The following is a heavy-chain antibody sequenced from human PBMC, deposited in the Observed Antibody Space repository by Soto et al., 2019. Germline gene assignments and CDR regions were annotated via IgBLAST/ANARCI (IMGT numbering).Heavy chain of an antibody. D-gene: IGHD2-8*02. V-gene: IGHV3-21*06. J-gene: IGHJ6*02. CDR2: ISPSSGHI. CDR3: SGCIGGACPKIYGMDV. CDR1: GFTFSSCT. Sequence: EVHLVASGGGLVKPGGSLRLSCAVSGFTFSSCTMNWVRQAPGKGLEWVSSISPSSGHIYYADSVKCRFTISRDNAKNSLFLQMNRLRGEDTAVYYCSGCIGGACPKIYGMDVWGQGTTVTVSS.